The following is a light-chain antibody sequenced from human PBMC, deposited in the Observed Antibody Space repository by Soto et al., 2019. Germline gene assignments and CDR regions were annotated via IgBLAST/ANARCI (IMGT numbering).Light chain of an antibody. CDR3: RSYSIRTGYL. CDR1: SSDVGGYDY. V-gene: IGLV2-14*01. Sequence: QSALTQPASVSGSPGQSITISCTGTSSDVGGYDYVSWYQLHPGKAPKPMVFEVSTRPSGVSYRFSGSKSGNVASLTISGLHPDDQADPFLRSYSIRTGYLFGTRTGVTV. CDR2: EVS. J-gene: IGLJ1*01.